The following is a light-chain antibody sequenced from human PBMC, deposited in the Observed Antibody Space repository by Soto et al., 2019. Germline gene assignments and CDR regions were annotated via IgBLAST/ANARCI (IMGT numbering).Light chain of an antibody. CDR1: TGPVTSGHY. Sequence: QAVVTQELSLTVSPGGTVTLTSGSSTGPVTSGHYPYWFQQKPGQAPRTLIYNTNNKDAWTPALFSASLLGGKAALTLSGAQPEDEAEYCCLLSYPGVRAVFGGGTQLTVL. V-gene: IGLV7-46*01. J-gene: IGLJ7*01. CDR3: LLSYPGVRAV. CDR2: NTN.